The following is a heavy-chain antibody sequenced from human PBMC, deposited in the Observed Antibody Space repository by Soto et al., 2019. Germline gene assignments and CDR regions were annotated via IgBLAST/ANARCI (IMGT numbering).Heavy chain of an antibody. CDR1: GFRFTSDA. D-gene: IGHD1-26*01. Sequence: GGSLRLSCAASGFRFTSDALRWVHQAPGKGLEWVSTISGSDGKTYYADSVKGRFSISRDTSKTTVYLQMNSLRVEDTAVYYCARWSFLDYWGQGSRVTVSA. J-gene: IGHJ4*02. CDR3: ARWSFLDY. V-gene: IGHV3-23*01. CDR2: ISGSDGKT.